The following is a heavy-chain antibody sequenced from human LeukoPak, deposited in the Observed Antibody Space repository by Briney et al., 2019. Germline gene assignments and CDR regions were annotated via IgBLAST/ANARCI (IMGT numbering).Heavy chain of an antibody. D-gene: IGHD3-10*02. CDR3: AELGITMIGGV. Sequence: GGSLRLSCAASGFDFSNYNMNWVRQAPGKGLEWVSSISRSGDYIYYADSVKGRFTISRDNAKNSLYLQMNSLRAEDTAVYYCAELGITMIGGVWGKGTTVTISS. J-gene: IGHJ6*04. CDR2: ISRSGDYI. CDR1: GFDFSNYN. V-gene: IGHV3-21*01.